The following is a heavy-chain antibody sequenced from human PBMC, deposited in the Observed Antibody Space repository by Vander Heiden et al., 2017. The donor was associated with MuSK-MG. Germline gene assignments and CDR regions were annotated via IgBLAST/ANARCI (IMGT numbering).Heavy chain of an antibody. CDR3: ARYGNTGFDY. CDR2: IYYRGST. J-gene: IGHJ4*02. CDR1: GGPIRRSSYY. D-gene: IGHD1-1*01. V-gene: IGHV4-39*01. Sequence: QLQLQESGPGLVKPSETLSLTCPVSGGPIRRSSYYWGWTRQPPGKGLEWIGNIYYRGSTFYNPSLKSRVSVSVDTSKNQFSLKLSSVTAADTAVYYCARYGNTGFDYWGQGTLVTVSS.